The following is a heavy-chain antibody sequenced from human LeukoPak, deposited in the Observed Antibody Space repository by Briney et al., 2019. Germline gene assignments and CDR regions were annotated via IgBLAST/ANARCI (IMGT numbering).Heavy chain of an antibody. J-gene: IGHJ6*02. V-gene: IGHV3-30-3*01. CDR2: ISYDGSNK. CDR1: GFTFSSYA. D-gene: IGHD3-10*01. Sequence: PGRALRLSCAASGFTFSSYAMHWCRQAPRKGLEWGTVISYDGSNKYYTDSVKGRFTISRDNSKNTLSLHMNSLRAEDTAVYYCARDETRYYGSGSSPPAYYYYYGMDVWGQGTTVTVSS. CDR3: ARDETRYYGSGSSPPAYYYYYGMDV.